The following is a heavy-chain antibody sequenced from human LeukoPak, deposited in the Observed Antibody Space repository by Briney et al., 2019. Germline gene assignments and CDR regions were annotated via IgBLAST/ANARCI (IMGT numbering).Heavy chain of an antibody. CDR3: AKAHATTVVTQEDAFDI. Sequence: QTGGSLRLSCAASGFTFSNYWMHWVRQAPGKGLEWVSAISGSGGSTYYADSVKGRFTISRDNSKNTLYLQMNSLRAEDTAVYYCAKAHATTVVTQEDAFDIWGQGTMVTVSS. CDR1: GFTFSNYW. V-gene: IGHV3-23*01. CDR2: ISGSGGST. J-gene: IGHJ3*02. D-gene: IGHD4-23*01.